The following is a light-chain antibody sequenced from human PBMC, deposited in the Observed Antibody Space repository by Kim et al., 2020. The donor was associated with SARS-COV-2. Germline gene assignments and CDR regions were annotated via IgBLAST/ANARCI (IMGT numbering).Light chain of an antibody. Sequence: EIVMTQSPVTLSVSPGERATLSCRASQSVADNLAWYQHTPGQAPRVLIYDASTRATDIPARFSGSGSGTEFTLTISSLQSEDFAIYYCQQYKSGPTLGQGTKLEI. CDR2: DAS. CDR3: QQYKSGPT. J-gene: IGKJ2*01. V-gene: IGKV3-15*01. CDR1: QSVADN.